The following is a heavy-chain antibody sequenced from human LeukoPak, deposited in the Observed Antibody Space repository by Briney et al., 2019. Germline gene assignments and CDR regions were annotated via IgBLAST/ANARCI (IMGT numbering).Heavy chain of an antibody. V-gene: IGHV4-28*06. CDR1: GYSITSNNW. D-gene: IGHD1-26*01. J-gene: IGHJ5*02. CDR2: VYYSGST. CDR3: VRSRGSYTEYFDP. Sequence: PSETLSLTCDVSGYSITSNNWWGWIRQPPGKGLEWIGYVYYSGSTNYNPSLKSRVTMSLDTSKNRFSLKLTSVTALDTALYYCVRSRGSYTEYFDPWGQGILVTASS.